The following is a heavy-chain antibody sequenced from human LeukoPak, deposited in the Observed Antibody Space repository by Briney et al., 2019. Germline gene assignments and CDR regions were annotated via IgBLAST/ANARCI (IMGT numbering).Heavy chain of an antibody. CDR2: IYYSGST. Sequence: SETLSLTCTVSGGSMRSYYWSWIRQPPGKGLEWIGYIYYSGSTNYNPSLKSRVTISVDTSKNQFSLKLTSVTAADTAVYYCARHRMYSGPESYYDPFDYWGQGTLVTVSS. V-gene: IGHV4-59*08. D-gene: IGHD3-10*01. J-gene: IGHJ4*02. CDR1: GGSMRSYY. CDR3: ARHRMYSGPESYYDPFDY.